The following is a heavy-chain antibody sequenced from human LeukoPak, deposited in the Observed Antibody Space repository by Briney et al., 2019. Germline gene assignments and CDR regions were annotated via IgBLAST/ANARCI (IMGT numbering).Heavy chain of an antibody. Sequence: GGSLRLSCAASGFIFSSYAMSWVRQAPGKGLEWVSAISGSGGSTYYADSVKGRFTISRDNSKNTLYLQMNSLRAEDTAVYYCAKDRKYYYDSSGPGPWGQGTLVTVSS. D-gene: IGHD3-22*01. V-gene: IGHV3-23*01. CDR1: GFIFSSYA. CDR2: ISGSGGST. CDR3: AKDRKYYYDSSGPGP. J-gene: IGHJ5*02.